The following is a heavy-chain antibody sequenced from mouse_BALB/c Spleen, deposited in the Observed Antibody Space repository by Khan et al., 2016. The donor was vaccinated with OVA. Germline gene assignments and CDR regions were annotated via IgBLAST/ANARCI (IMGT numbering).Heavy chain of an antibody. CDR1: GYSFPGYF. V-gene: IGHV1-20*02. Sequence: VQLQQSGPELVKPGASVKISCKASGYSFPGYFMNWVLQSHGKSLEWIGRINPHIGDTLYNQKFKGKATLTVDESSSTVHMELRSLASEDSAVYYCARNYRSDFDYWGQGTTLTVSS. CDR2: INPHIGDT. CDR3: ARNYRSDFDY. D-gene: IGHD1-1*01. J-gene: IGHJ2*01.